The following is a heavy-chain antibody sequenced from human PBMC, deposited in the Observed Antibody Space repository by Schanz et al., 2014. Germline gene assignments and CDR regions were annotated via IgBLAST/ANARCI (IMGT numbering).Heavy chain of an antibody. Sequence: QGQLVQSGAEVKKPEASLKVSCKASGYSFSAHYLHWEREAPGQGLDWMGWITAYNGDTNYALKLQGRVTMTTDTSTGTAYMELRSLRSDDTALYYCTRGGYSYALSAFDIWGQGTMVTVSS. CDR1: GYSFSAHY. CDR3: TRGGYSYALSAFDI. J-gene: IGHJ3*02. CDR2: ITAYNGDT. V-gene: IGHV1-18*04. D-gene: IGHD5-18*01.